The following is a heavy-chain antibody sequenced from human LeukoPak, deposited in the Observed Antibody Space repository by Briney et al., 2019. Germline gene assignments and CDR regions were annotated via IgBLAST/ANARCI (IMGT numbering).Heavy chain of an antibody. J-gene: IGHJ4*02. D-gene: IGHD6-19*01. CDR1: GDSISYYY. Sequence: SETLSLTCTVSGDSISYYYWSWIRQPPGKGLEWIGYIYSSGSTIYNPSLKSRVTISVDTSKNQFSLKLSSVTAADTAVYYCARRRIAVAGTGTFDYWGQGTLVTVSS. V-gene: IGHV4-4*09. CDR3: ARRRIAVAGTGTFDY. CDR2: IYSSGST.